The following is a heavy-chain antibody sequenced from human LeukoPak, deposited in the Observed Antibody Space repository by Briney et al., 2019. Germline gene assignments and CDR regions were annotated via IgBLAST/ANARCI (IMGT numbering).Heavy chain of an antibody. CDR1: GGSTTSLY. Sequence: PSETLSLTCSVSGGSTTSLYWSWVRQPPGKGLEYVGYVHQTGVTNYNPSLRGRVTVSMDTSKNQFSLKLNSVTAADTAVYYCVRHNWRRKAFDVWGQGTMVTVSS. CDR3: VRHNWRRKAFDV. CDR2: VHQTGVT. J-gene: IGHJ3*01. V-gene: IGHV4-59*03. D-gene: IGHD1-20*01.